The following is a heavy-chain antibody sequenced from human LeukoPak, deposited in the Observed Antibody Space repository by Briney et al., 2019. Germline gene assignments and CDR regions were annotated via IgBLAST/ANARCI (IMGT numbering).Heavy chain of an antibody. CDR3: AKDLRGYSYGPNFDY. CDR2: ISSSSSYI. D-gene: IGHD5-18*01. J-gene: IGHJ4*02. CDR1: GFPFNAYW. V-gene: IGHV3-21*01. Sequence: GGSLRLSCAASGFPFNAYWMTWVRQAPGKGLEWVSSISSSSSYIYYADSVKGRFTISRDNAKNSLYLQMNSLRAEDTAVYYCAKDLRGYSYGPNFDYWGQGTLVTVSS.